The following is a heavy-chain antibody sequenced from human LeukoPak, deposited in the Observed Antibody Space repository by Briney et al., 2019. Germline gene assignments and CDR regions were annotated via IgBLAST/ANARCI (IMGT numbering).Heavy chain of an antibody. CDR1: GFTFSSYA. D-gene: IGHD4-17*01. Sequence: GGSLRLSCAASGFTFSSYAMSWVRQAPGKGLEWGSVISDSGGSTYYAESVKGRFTISRDNSKNTLYLQMISVRAEDTAEYYCAKGVTTIYYAIDVWGQGTTVTVSS. CDR2: ISDSGGST. CDR3: AKGVTTIYYAIDV. J-gene: IGHJ6*02. V-gene: IGHV3-23*01.